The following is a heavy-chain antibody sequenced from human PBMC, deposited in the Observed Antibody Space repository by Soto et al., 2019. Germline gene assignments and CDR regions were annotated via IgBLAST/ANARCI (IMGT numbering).Heavy chain of an antibody. V-gene: IGHV3-23*01. Sequence: LRLSCAASGFTFSSYAMSWVRQAPGKGLEWVSAISGSGGSTYYADSVKGRFTISRDNSKNTLYLQMNSLRAEDTAVYYCAKDRRYCGGDCYSNWFDPWGQGTLVTVSS. CDR1: GFTFSSYA. CDR3: AKDRRYCGGDCYSNWFDP. J-gene: IGHJ5*02. CDR2: ISGSGGST. D-gene: IGHD2-21*02.